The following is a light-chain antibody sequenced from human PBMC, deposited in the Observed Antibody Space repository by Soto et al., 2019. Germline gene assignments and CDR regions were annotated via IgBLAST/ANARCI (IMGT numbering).Light chain of an antibody. V-gene: IGLV1-44*01. J-gene: IGLJ1*01. Sequence: QSVLTQPPSASGTPGQRVTISCSGTSSNIGSNDVYWYQHVPGTAPKLLIYSYNXRPSGIPDRFSGSKSGTSASLAITRLQAEDEADYYCQHYEISLHNYVFGTGTKVTVL. CDR1: SSNIGSND. CDR2: SYN. CDR3: QHYEISLHNYV.